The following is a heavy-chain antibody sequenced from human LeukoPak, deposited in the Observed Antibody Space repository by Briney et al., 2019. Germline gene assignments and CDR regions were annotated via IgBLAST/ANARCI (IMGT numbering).Heavy chain of an antibody. J-gene: IGHJ5*02. CDR1: GGSISSYY. D-gene: IGHD5-12*01. CDR2: IYYSGST. V-gene: IGHV4-59*01. Sequence: SETLSLTCTVSGGSISSYYWSWIRQPPGKGLEWIGYIYYSGSTNYNPSLKSRVTISVDTSKNQFSLKLSSVTAADTAVYYCARDRGYSGYPSSFDHWGQGTLVTVSS. CDR3: ARDRGYSGYPSSFDH.